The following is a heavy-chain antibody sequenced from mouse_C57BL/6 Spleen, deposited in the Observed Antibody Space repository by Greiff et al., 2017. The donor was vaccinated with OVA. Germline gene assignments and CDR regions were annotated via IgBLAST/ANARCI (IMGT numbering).Heavy chain of an antibody. CDR3: ARTPYYFGSSYAMDY. CDR1: GYTFTDYN. D-gene: IGHD1-1*01. J-gene: IGHJ4*01. Sequence: EVQLQQSGPELVKPGASVKMSCKASGYTFTDYNMHWVKQSHGQSLEWIGYINPNNGGTSYNQKFKGKATLTVNKSSSTAYMELRSLTSEESAVEYCARTPYYFGSSYAMDYWGQGTSVTVSS. V-gene: IGHV1-22*01. CDR2: INPNNGGT.